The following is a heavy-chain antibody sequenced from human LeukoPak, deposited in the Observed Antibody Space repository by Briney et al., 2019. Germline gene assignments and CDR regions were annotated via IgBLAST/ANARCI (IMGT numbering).Heavy chain of an antibody. J-gene: IGHJ4*02. Sequence: SVKVSCKASGGTFSSYAINWVRQAPGQGLEWMGRIIPIPGIANYAQKFQGRVTITADKSTSTAYMELRSLRSEDTAVYYCARETYCSGGSCYHRATEFDYWGQGTLVTVSS. CDR2: IIPIPGIA. D-gene: IGHD2-15*01. V-gene: IGHV1-69*04. CDR1: GGTFSSYA. CDR3: ARETYCSGGSCYHRATEFDY.